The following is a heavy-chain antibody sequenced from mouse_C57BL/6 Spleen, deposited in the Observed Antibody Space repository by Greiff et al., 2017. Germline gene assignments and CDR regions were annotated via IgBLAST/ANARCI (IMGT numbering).Heavy chain of an antibody. Sequence: EVKLVESGGGLVQPGGSMKLSCVASGFTFSNYWMNWVRQSPEKGLEWVAQIRLKSDNYATHYAESVKGRFTISRDDSKSSVYLQMNNLRAEDTGIYYCTAPYYCGSSPFAYWGQGTLVTVSA. J-gene: IGHJ3*01. CDR2: IRLKSDNYAT. CDR1: GFTFSNYW. CDR3: TAPYYCGSSPFAY. V-gene: IGHV6-3*01. D-gene: IGHD1-1*01.